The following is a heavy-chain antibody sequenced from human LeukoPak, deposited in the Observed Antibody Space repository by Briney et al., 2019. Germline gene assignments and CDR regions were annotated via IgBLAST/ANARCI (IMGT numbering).Heavy chain of an antibody. J-gene: IGHJ4*02. CDR1: GYTFTKVG. D-gene: IGHD6-25*01. V-gene: IGHV1-18*01. CDR3: AREPSGLLFDY. CDR2: VSPYNDNT. Sequence: ASVKVSCKASGYTFTKVGISWVRQAPGQEFEWMGWVSPYNDNTNYAKKFQGRVTLTTDTSTSTAYMELRGLTSDDTAVYYCAREPSGLLFDYWGLGTLVTVSS.